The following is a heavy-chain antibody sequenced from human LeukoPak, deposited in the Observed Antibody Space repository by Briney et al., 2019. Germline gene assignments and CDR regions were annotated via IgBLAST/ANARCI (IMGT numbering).Heavy chain of an antibody. CDR1: EFTFRTYS. D-gene: IGHD6-19*01. Sequence: GGSLRLSCAASEFTFRTYSMNWVRQAPGKGLEWVSSISSGGKYIYYADSVKGRFTISRDNAKNSLYLQMNSLRAEDTAVYYCARQAYSSGPLDYWGQGTLVTVSS. CDR2: ISSGGKYI. V-gene: IGHV3-21*01. J-gene: IGHJ4*02. CDR3: ARQAYSSGPLDY.